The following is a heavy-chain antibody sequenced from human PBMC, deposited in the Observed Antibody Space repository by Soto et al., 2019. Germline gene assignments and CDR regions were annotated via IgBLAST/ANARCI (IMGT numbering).Heavy chain of an antibody. CDR1: GHTFHNYA. J-gene: IGHJ4*02. D-gene: IGHD2-2*01. V-gene: IGHV3-23*01. CDR3: AKVSRGIGVVPVALN. Sequence: EVQLLESGGGLEQPGGSLRLSCVGSGHTFHNYAMTWVRQAPGKGLEWVSGISGSGGSTYYADSVRGRFTISRDDSKNTLYLQMNSLRAEDTAVYYCAKVSRGIGVVPVALNWGQGTLVTVSS. CDR2: ISGSGGST.